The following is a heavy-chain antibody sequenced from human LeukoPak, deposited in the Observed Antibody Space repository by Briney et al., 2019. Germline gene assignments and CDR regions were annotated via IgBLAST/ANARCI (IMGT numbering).Heavy chain of an antibody. CDR1: GGSISSSSCY. CDR2: IYYTGST. CDR3: ARGSVVHDAFDT. V-gene: IGHV4-39*07. J-gene: IGHJ3*02. Sequence: SETLSLTCTVSGGSISSSSCYWGWIRQPPGKGLEWIGTIYYTGSTYYNPSLKSRVTISVDTSKNQFSLKLSSVTAADTAVYYCARGSVVHDAFDTWGQGTMVTVSS. D-gene: IGHD4-23*01.